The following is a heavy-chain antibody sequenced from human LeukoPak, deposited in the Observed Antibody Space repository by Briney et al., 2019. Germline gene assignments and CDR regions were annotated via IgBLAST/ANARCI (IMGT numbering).Heavy chain of an antibody. CDR2: ISSSSSYI. CDR3: ARGVGDSSSWYRFEYFQH. Sequence: PGGSLRLSCVAYAFTFSSYSMNWVRQAPGKGLGWVSSISSSSSYIYYADSVKGRFTISRDNAKNSLYLQMNSLRAEDTAVYYCARGVGDSSSWYRFEYFQHWGQGTLVTVSS. D-gene: IGHD6-13*01. V-gene: IGHV3-21*01. J-gene: IGHJ1*01. CDR1: AFTFSSYS.